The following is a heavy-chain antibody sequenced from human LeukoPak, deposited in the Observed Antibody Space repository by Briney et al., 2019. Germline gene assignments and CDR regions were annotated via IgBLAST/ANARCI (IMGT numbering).Heavy chain of an antibody. CDR1: GYTFTGYY. CDR3: ARGKGSSGLQNPTYYYYGIDL. CDR2: INPNSGGT. J-gene: IGHJ6*04. V-gene: IGHV1-2*04. Sequence: ASVKVSCKASGYTFTGYYMHWVRQAPGQGLEWMGWINPNSGGTNYAQKFQGWVTMTRDTSISTAYMELSRLRSDDTAVYYCARGKGSSGLQNPTYYYYGIDLLGKGTTVTVSS. D-gene: IGHD6-19*01.